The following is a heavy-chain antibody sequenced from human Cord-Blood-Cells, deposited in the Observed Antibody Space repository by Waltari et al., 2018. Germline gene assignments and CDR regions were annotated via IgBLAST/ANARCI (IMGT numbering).Heavy chain of an antibody. CDR1: GGSISSYY. CDR2: IYTSGST. CDR3: ARDSFWALGIDRLGTCDI. D-gene: IGHD7-27*01. V-gene: IGHV4-4*07. Sequence: QVQLQESGPGLVKPSETLSLTCTVSGGSISSYYWSWIRQPAGKGLEWIGRIYTSGSTTYYPSLKSRVTMSVVTSKNQFSLKLSSVTAADTAGYYFARDSFWALGIDRLGTCDIWGQGTMVTVSS. J-gene: IGHJ3*02.